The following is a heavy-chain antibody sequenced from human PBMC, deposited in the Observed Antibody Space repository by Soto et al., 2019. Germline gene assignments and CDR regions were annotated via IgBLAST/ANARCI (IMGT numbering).Heavy chain of an antibody. CDR2: IWYDGSNK. V-gene: IGHV3-33*01. Sequence: GGSLRLSCAASGFTFSSYGMHWVRQAPGKGLEWVAVIWYDGSNKYYADSVKGRFTISRDNSKNTLYLQMNSLRAEDTAVYYCARGPTTPPEHHIAEVDYWGQGTLVTVSS. J-gene: IGHJ4*02. CDR3: ARGPTTPPEHHIAEVDY. CDR1: GFTFSSYG. D-gene: IGHD6-13*01.